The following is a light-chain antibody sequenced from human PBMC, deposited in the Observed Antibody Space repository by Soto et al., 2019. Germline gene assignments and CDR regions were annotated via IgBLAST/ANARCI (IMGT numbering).Light chain of an antibody. Sequence: EIELTQSPATLSLSPGETATLSCRASQSVDKFLAWYQQRPGQPPRLLIFDSSNRATGVPVRFSGSGSGTVFTLTIGSLEPEDSAVYYCQQRKNWPPNTFGQGTRLEIK. J-gene: IGKJ5*01. V-gene: IGKV3-11*01. CDR3: QQRKNWPPNT. CDR1: QSVDKF. CDR2: DSS.